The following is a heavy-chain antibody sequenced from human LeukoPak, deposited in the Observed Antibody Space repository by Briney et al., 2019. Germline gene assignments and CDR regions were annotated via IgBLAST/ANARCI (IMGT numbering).Heavy chain of an antibody. V-gene: IGHV4-59*01. Sequence: PSETLSLTCTVSGGSISSYYWSWIRQPPGKGLEWIGYIYYSGSTNHNPSLKSRVTISVDTSKNQFSLKLSSVTAADTAVYYCARVGDVSDAFDIWGQGTMVTVSS. J-gene: IGHJ3*02. CDR1: GGSISSYY. CDR2: IYYSGST. D-gene: IGHD3-10*01. CDR3: ARVGDVSDAFDI.